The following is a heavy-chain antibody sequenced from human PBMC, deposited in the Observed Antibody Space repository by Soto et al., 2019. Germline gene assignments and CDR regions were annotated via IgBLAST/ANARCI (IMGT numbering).Heavy chain of an antibody. CDR2: NRGSGGST. D-gene: IGHD3-22*01. CDR3: AKDLVVGYYYDSSGYPPFDY. V-gene: IGHV3-23*01. CDR1: GFTFSSYA. Sequence: EVQLLESGGGLVQPGGSLRLSCAASGFTFSSYAMSWVRQAPGKGLEWVSANRGSGGSTYYADSVKGRFTISRDNSKNTLYLQMNSLRAEDTAVYYCAKDLVVGYYYDSSGYPPFDYWGQGTLVTVSS. J-gene: IGHJ4*02.